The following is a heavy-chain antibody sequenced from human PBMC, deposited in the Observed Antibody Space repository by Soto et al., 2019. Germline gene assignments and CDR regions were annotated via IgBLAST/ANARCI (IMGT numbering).Heavy chain of an antibody. CDR3: AREPRDSVFVPAGMRPVYYFHYGMDV. D-gene: IGHD2-2*01. CDR2: IWYDGSNK. Sequence: QVQLVESGGGVVQPGRSLRLSCAASGFTFSSYGMHWVRQAPGKGLEWVAVIWYDGSNKYYADSVKGRFTISRDNSKNTLYLPXTXLRXQDTAVYYCAREPRDSVFVPAGMRPVYYFHYGMDVWGQGTTVTVSS. CDR1: GFTFSSYG. V-gene: IGHV3-33*01. J-gene: IGHJ6*02.